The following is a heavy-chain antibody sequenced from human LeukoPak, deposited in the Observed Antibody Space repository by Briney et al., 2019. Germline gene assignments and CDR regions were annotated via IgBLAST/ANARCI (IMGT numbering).Heavy chain of an antibody. J-gene: IGHJ4*02. CDR3: ARGRRVGYSSGWYGV. D-gene: IGHD6-19*01. Sequence: KAGGSLRLSCAASGFTFSSYAISWVRQAPGQGLEWMGGIIPIFGTANYAQKFQGRVTITADESTSTAYMELSSLRSEDTAVYYCARGRRVGYSSGWYGVWGQGTLVTVSS. V-gene: IGHV1-69*01. CDR1: GFTFSSYA. CDR2: IIPIFGTA.